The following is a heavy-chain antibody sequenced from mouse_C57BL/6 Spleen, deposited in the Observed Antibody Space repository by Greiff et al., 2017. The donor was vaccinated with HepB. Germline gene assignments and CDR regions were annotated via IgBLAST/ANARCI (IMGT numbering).Heavy chain of an antibody. CDR2: IYPRSGNT. Sequence: QVQLKQSGAELARPGASVKLSCKASGYTFTSYGISWVKQRTGQGLEWIGEIYPRSGNTYYNEKFKGKATLTADKSSSTAYMELRSLTSEDSAVYFCASQGGYGDRAMDYWGQGTSVTVSS. CDR1: GYTFTSYG. CDR3: ASQGGYGDRAMDY. J-gene: IGHJ4*01. V-gene: IGHV1-81*01. D-gene: IGHD2-2*01.